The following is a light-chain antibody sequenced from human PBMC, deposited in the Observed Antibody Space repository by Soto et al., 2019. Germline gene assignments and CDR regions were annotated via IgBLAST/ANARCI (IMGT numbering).Light chain of an antibody. CDR3: SSYAGSDYLV. J-gene: IGLJ3*02. CDR1: SSDVGVYNY. V-gene: IGLV2-8*01. Sequence: QSALTQPPSASGSPGQSVTISCTGTSSDVGVYNYVSWYQQHPGKAPKLIIYEVSKRPSGVPDRFSGSKSGNTASLTVSGLQAEDEADYSCSSYAGSDYLVFGGGTKLTVL. CDR2: EVS.